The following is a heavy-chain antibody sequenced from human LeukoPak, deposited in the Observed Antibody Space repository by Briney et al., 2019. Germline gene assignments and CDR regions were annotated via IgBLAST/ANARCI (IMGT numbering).Heavy chain of an antibody. Sequence: GGSLRLSCAASGFKFSNYAMSWVRQAPGKGLEWVSVLSGRVRHAGYTESVKGRFTISTDNSKNTLFLQMNSLRAGATDVYYCANSILGTTGLLDNWGQGTLVTVSS. V-gene: IGHV3-23*01. CDR2: LSGRVRHA. CDR3: ANSILGTTGLLDN. CDR1: GFKFSNYA. D-gene: IGHD1-1*01. J-gene: IGHJ4*02.